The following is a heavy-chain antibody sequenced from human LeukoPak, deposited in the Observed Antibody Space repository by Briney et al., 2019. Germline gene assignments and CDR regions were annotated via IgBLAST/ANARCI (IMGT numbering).Heavy chain of an antibody. CDR3: ATQFRYGSAAGPLDY. CDR2: ISPSGGRT. D-gene: IGHD3-10*01. V-gene: IGHV3-23*01. J-gene: IGHJ4*02. CDR1: GFTFSSYA. Sequence: PGGSLRLSCTASGFTFSSYAMNWVRQPPGKGLEWVSNISPSGGRTDYADSVKGRFTISRDNFKNMLYLQMNSLRAEDTALFYCATQFRYGSAAGPLDYWGQGTLVTVSS.